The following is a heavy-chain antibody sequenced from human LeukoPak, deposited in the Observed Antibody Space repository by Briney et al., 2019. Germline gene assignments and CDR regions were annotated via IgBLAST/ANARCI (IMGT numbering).Heavy chain of an antibody. CDR2: IYHTGST. D-gene: IGHD3-10*01. Sequence: SETLSLTCTISGGSVSDYYWSWIRQSPGKGLEWIGYIYHTGSTSYSPSLKSRVTISVDTSKNQFSLKLGSVTAADTAVYYCARGYYYWYFDLWGRGTLVTVSS. J-gene: IGHJ2*01. CDR3: ARGYYYWYFDL. CDR1: GGSVSDYY. V-gene: IGHV4-59*02.